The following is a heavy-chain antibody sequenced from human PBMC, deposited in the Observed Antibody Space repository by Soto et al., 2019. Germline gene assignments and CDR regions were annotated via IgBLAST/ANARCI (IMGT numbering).Heavy chain of an antibody. CDR3: ARTSIAVAGTGFDY. Sequence: VASVKVSCKASGYTFTSYAMHWVRQAPGQRLEWMGWINAGNGNTKYSQKFQGRVTITRDTSASTAYMELSSLRSEDTAVYYCARTSIAVAGTGFDYWGQGTLVTVSS. CDR2: INAGNGNT. V-gene: IGHV1-3*01. CDR1: GYTFTSYA. D-gene: IGHD6-19*01. J-gene: IGHJ4*02.